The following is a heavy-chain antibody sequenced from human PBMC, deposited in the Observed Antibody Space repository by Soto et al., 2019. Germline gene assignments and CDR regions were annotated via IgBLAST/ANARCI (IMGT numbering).Heavy chain of an antibody. Sequence: EVQLVESGGGLVQPGGSLRLSCAASGFTFSSYWMHWVRQAPGKGLVWVSRINSDGSSTSYADSVKGRFTISRDNAKNTLYLQMNSLRAEDTAVYYCARVWDSSGYWPYYYGMDVWGQGTTVTVSS. CDR1: GFTFSSYW. J-gene: IGHJ6*02. CDR3: ARVWDSSGYWPYYYGMDV. CDR2: INSDGSST. D-gene: IGHD3-22*01. V-gene: IGHV3-74*01.